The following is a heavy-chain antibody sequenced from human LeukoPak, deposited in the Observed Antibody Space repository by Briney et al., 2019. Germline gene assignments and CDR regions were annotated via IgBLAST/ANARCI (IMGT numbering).Heavy chain of an antibody. D-gene: IGHD3-22*01. V-gene: IGHV3-21*01. CDR3: ARDLNYDSSGLYDY. CDR1: GFTFSSYS. CDR2: ISSSSSYI. Sequence: GGSLRLSCAASGFTFSSYSMNWVRQAPGKGLGWVSSISSSSSYIYYADSVKGRFTISRDNAKNSLYLQMNSLRAEDTAVYYCARDLNYDSSGLYDYWGQGTLVTVSS. J-gene: IGHJ4*02.